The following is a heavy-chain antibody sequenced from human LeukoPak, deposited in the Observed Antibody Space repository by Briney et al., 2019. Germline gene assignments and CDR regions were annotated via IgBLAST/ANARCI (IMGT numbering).Heavy chain of an antibody. V-gene: IGHV3-21*04. J-gene: IGHJ5*02. CDR3: AREGEDEGTFDP. CDR1: GFTFSSYS. Sequence: GGSLRLSCAASGFTFSSYSMNWVRQAPGKGLEWVSSISSSSSYIYYADSVKGRFTISRDNSKNTLYLQMNSLRAEDTAVYYCAREGEDEGTFDPWGQGTLVTVSS. CDR2: ISSSSSYI. D-gene: IGHD3-16*01.